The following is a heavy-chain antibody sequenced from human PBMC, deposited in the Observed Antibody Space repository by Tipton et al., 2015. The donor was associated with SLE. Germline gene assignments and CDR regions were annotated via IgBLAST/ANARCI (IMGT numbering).Heavy chain of an antibody. Sequence: TLSLTCTVSDDSFSNYYWSWIRQSAGKGLEWMGRFYPGGTTSYNPSFKSRVTMSADTSKNQFSLKLNSVTAADTAVYYCARGVRIAVVKGWYFDLWGRGTLVTVSS. V-gene: IGHV4-4*07. D-gene: IGHD6-19*01. CDR2: FYPGGTT. J-gene: IGHJ2*01. CDR3: ARGVRIAVVKGWYFDL. CDR1: DDSFSNYY.